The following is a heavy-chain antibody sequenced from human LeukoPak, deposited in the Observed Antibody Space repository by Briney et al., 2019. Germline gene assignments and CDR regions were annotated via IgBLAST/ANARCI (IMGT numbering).Heavy chain of an antibody. CDR3: AKDRSRGLRDFLDY. CDR1: GFTFSSYS. V-gene: IGHV3-48*01. D-gene: IGHD4-17*01. Sequence: GSLRLSCAASGFTFSSYSMNWVRQAPGKGLEWVSYISSRSSTIYYADSVKGRFTISRDNAKNSLYLQMNSLRAEDTAVYYCAKDRSRGLRDFLDYWGQGTLVTVSS. J-gene: IGHJ4*02. CDR2: ISSRSSTI.